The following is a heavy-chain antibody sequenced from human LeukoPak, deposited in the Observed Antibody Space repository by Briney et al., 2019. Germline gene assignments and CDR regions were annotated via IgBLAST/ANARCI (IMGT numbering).Heavy chain of an antibody. CDR1: GFTFSSYA. D-gene: IGHD6-19*01. J-gene: IGHJ4*02. CDR2: ISGSGGST. V-gene: IGHV3-23*01. Sequence: GGSLLLSCAASGFTFSSYAMSWGRPAPGKGVEWVSAISGSGGSTYYADSVKGRFTISRDNSKNTLYLQMNSLRAEDTAVYYCAKDPPGSGWSDYWGQGTLVTVSS. CDR3: AKDPPGSGWSDY.